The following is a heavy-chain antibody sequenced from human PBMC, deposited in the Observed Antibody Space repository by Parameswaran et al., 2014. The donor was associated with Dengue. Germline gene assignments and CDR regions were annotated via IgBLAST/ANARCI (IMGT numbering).Heavy chain of an antibody. V-gene: IGHV3-66*02. D-gene: IGHD3-9*01. Sequence: VRQAPGKGLEWVSVIYSGGSTYYADSVKGRFTISRDNSKNTLYLQMNSLRAEDTAVYYCASLDILTGYFDYWGQGTLVTVSS. J-gene: IGHJ4*02. CDR3: ASLDILTGYFDY. CDR2: IYSGGST.